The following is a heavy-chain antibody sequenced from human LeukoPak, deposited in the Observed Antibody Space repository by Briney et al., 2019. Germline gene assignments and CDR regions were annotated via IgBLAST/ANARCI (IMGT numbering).Heavy chain of an antibody. V-gene: IGHV1-18*01. CDR2: ISAYNGNT. J-gene: IGHJ4*02. CDR1: DYTFTSYG. Sequence: ASVKVSCKASDYTFTSYGISWVRQAPGQGLEWMGWISAYNGNTNYAQKLQGRVTMTTDASTSTAYMELRSLRSDDTAVYYCARDSTTVTTFDYWGRGTLVTVSS. D-gene: IGHD4-17*01. CDR3: ARDSTTVTTFDY.